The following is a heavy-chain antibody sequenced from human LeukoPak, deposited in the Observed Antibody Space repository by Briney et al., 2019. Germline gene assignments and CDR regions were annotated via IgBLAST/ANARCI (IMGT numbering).Heavy chain of an antibody. V-gene: IGHV1-2*02. J-gene: IGHJ4*02. CDR1: GYTFTGYY. D-gene: IGHD6-19*01. CDR3: AREGAVAQDY. Sequence: GASVKVPCKASGYTFTGYYMHWVRQAPGQGLEWMGWINPNSGGTNYAQKFQGRVTMTRDTSISTAYMELRSLRSDDTAVYYCAREGAVAQDYWGQGTLVTVSS. CDR2: INPNSGGT.